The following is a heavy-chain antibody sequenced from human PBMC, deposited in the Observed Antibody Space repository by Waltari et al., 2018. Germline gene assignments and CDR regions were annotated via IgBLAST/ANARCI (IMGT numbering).Heavy chain of an antibody. CDR1: GGSISRYY. Sequence: QVQLQESGPGLVKPSETLSLTCTVSGGSISRYYWSWIRQPPGKGLEWIGYIYYSGSTNYNPSLKSRVTISVDTSKNQFSLKLSSVTAADTAVYYCARGTLWFGEFRYFDYWGQGTLVTVSS. V-gene: IGHV4-59*01. J-gene: IGHJ4*02. CDR2: IYYSGST. CDR3: ARGTLWFGEFRYFDY. D-gene: IGHD3-10*01.